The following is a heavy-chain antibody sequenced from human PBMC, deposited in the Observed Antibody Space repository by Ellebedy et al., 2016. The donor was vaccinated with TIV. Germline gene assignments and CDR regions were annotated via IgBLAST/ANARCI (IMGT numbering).Heavy chain of an antibody. CDR2: ISYDGSNK. CDR3: ARSIYSSGWYSYFDY. J-gene: IGHJ4*02. D-gene: IGHD6-19*01. Sequence: GESLKISCAASGFTFSSYAMHWVRQAPGKGLEWVAVISYDGSNKYYADSVKGRFTISRDNSKNTLYLQMNSLRAEDTAVYYCARSIYSSGWYSYFDYWGQGTLVTVSS. V-gene: IGHV3-30*01. CDR1: GFTFSSYA.